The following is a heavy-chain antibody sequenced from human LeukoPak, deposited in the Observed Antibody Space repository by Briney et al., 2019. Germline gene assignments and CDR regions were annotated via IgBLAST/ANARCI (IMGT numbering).Heavy chain of an antibody. V-gene: IGHV1-18*01. Sequence: GASVKVSCKASGYTFTTYAMNWVRQAPGQGLEWMGWISAYNGYTKYAQKFQGRVTMTRDTSTSTAYMELRSLRSDDTAVYFCARDGHRMYYYESSDYRFDSWGQGTLVTVSS. J-gene: IGHJ4*02. D-gene: IGHD3-22*01. CDR3: ARDGHRMYYYESSDYRFDS. CDR2: ISAYNGYT. CDR1: GYTFTTYA.